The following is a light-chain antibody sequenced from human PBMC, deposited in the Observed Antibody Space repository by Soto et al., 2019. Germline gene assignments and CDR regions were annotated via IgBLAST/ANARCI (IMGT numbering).Light chain of an antibody. Sequence: DIQMTQSPSTLSASVGDRVTITCRASQSISIWLAWYQQKPGKAPNLLISKASSLESGVPSRCGGSGSGTEFTLTITSLQPDDFATYYWQQYNSDSTFGQGTKVDSK. CDR1: QSISIW. V-gene: IGKV1-5*03. J-gene: IGKJ1*01. CDR2: KAS. CDR3: QQYNSDST.